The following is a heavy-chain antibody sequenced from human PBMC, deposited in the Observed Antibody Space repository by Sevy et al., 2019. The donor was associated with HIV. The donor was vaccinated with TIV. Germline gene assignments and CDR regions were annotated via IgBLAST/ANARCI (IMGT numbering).Heavy chain of an antibody. CDR3: ARDRSGGSYYYDSSGYYH. D-gene: IGHD3-22*01. Sequence: GGSLRLSCAASGFTFSDYWMHWVRQAPGQGLVWVSRISGEGSSTSYADSVKGRFTISRDNAQNTLYLQMNSLRAEDTAVSFCARDRSGGSYYYDSSGYYHWGQGALVTVSS. J-gene: IGHJ5*02. CDR1: GFTFSDYW. CDR2: ISGEGSST. V-gene: IGHV3-74*01.